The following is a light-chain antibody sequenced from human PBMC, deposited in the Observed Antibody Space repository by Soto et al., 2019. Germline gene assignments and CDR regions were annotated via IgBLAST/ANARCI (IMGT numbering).Light chain of an antibody. CDR3: QQYYSWPPYT. CDR2: YTS. CDR1: QSVSSS. V-gene: IGKV3D-15*01. J-gene: IGKJ2*01. Sequence: EIVMTQSPATLSVSPGERATLSCRASQSVSSSLAWYQQKPGQAPRLLIYYTSTRATGIPARFSGSGSGTEFTLTISSLQSEDFAVYYCQQYYSWPPYTFGQGTKLEIK.